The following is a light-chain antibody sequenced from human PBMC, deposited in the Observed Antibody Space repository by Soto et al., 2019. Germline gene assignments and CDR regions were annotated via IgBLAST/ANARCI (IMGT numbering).Light chain of an antibody. CDR2: KAS. CDR3: QQYNSYSSWT. V-gene: IGKV1-5*03. J-gene: IGKJ1*01. CDR1: QSISSW. Sequence: DIQMTQSPSPLSASVADRVTITCRASQSISSWLAWYQQKPGKAPKLLIYKASSLESGVPSRFSGSGSGTEFTLTISSLQPDDFATYYCQQYNSYSSWTFGQGTKVEIK.